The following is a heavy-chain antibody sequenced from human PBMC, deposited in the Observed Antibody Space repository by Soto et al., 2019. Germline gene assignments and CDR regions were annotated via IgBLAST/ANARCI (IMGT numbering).Heavy chain of an antibody. J-gene: IGHJ5*01. Sequence: GSGPTLVNPTQTLTLTCTFSGFSLSATGMCVSWIRQPPGKALEWLALIDWDDDKYYSTSLRTRLTISKDTSKNQVVLTMTNLDPADTATFYCAQIGLGEIQGPWGPGTLDTVSS. V-gene: IGHV2-70*13. D-gene: IGHD5-18*01. CDR1: GFSLSATGMC. CDR3: AQIGLGEIQGP. CDR2: IDWDDDK.